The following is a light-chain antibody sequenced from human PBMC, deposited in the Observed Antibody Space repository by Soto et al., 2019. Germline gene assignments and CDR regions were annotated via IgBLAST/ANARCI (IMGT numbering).Light chain of an antibody. CDR2: DAS. Sequence: EIVLTQSPATLSLSPGERVTLSCRASQNIDTYLAWYQQKPGQAPSLLIYDASSRATGLPARFSGSGSGRDFTLTITRLEPEDSAVYYCQQRRNWPLTFGGGTKVEIK. CDR3: QQRRNWPLT. CDR1: QNIDTY. J-gene: IGKJ4*01. V-gene: IGKV3-11*02.